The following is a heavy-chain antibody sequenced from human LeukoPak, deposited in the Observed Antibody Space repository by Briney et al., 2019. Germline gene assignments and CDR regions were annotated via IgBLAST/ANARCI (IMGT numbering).Heavy chain of an antibody. D-gene: IGHD6-13*01. V-gene: IGHV4-59*01. CDR3: ARDVAAAGFRLDP. J-gene: IGHJ5*02. CDR2: IYYSGST. CDR1: GGSISSYY. Sequence: SETLSLTCTVSGGSISSYYWSWIRQPPGKGLEWIGYIYYSGSTNYNPSLKSRVTISVDTSKNQFSLKLSSVTAADTAVYYCARDVAAAGFRLDPWGRGTLVTVSS.